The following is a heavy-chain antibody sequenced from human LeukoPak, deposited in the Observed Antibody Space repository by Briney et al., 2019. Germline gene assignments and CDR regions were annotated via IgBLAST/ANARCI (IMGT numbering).Heavy chain of an antibody. CDR2: IYYSGST. J-gene: IGHJ6*03. CDR1: GGSISSSSYY. V-gene: IGHV4-39*01. D-gene: IGHD2-2*01. Sequence: PSETLSLTCTVSGGSISSSSYYWGWIRQPPGKGLEWIGSIYYSGSTYYNPSLKSRVTISVDTSKNQFSLKLSSVTAADTAVYYCVLVPAATGLGYYYYYYMDVWGKGTTVTVSS. CDR3: VLVPAATGLGYYYYYYMDV.